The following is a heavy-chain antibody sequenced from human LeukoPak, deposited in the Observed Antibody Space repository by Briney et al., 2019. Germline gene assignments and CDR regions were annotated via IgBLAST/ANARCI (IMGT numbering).Heavy chain of an antibody. CDR3: ARQSQWLVHFDY. CDR2: IYYSGSI. CDR1: GGSISSSSYY. V-gene: IGHV4-39*01. D-gene: IGHD6-19*01. Sequence: SETLSLTCTVSGGSISSSSYYWGWLRQPPGMGLEWIGSIYYSGSIYYNPSLKSRVTISVDTSKNQFSLKLSSVTAADTAVYYCARQSQWLVHFDYWGQGTLVTVSS. J-gene: IGHJ4*02.